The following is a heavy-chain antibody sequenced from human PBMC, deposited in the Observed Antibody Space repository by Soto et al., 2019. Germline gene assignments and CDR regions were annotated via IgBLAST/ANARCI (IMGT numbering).Heavy chain of an antibody. Sequence: VQLVESGGGLVQPGGSLRLSCAASAFTFNRFWMHWVRLVPGKGLVWVSRITGDGRYTSYADSVKGRFTISRDNANNTMYLQMNRLRVEDTVVYYCAGHMGDAIDVWGQGTTVTVSS. V-gene: IGHV3-74*01. CDR3: AGHMGDAIDV. J-gene: IGHJ6*02. CDR2: ITGDGRYT. CDR1: AFTFNRFW.